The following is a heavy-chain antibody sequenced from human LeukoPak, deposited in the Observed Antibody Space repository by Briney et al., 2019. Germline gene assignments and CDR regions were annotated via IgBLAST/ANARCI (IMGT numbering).Heavy chain of an antibody. CDR2: INPNSGDT. D-gene: IGHD4-17*01. V-gene: IGHV1-2*02. CDR1: VYTFTVYY. Sequence: ASVTVSFKASVYTFTVYYIHWVGQAPRQGRKGMGWINPNSGDTKYPQNFQGRVTMTRDTSISPAYMELSSLRSGDTAVYYCARSKSSDYGDRYYFDYWGQGTLVTVSS. J-gene: IGHJ4*02. CDR3: ARSKSSDYGDRYYFDY.